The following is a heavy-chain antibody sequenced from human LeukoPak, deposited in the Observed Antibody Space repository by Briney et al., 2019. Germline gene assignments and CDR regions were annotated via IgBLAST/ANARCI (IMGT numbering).Heavy chain of an antibody. CDR3: ARYASGWSGETSGHYMDV. D-gene: IGHD6-19*01. V-gene: IGHV1-2*02. CDR1: GYTFTGYY. CDR2: INPNTGDT. J-gene: IGHJ6*03. Sequence: ASVKVSCKASGYTFTGYYMHWVRQAPGQGLEWMGWINPNTGDTNYAQKFQGRVAMTGDSSISTAYMELSRLRSDDTAVYYCARYASGWSGETSGHYMDVWGKGTTVTVSS.